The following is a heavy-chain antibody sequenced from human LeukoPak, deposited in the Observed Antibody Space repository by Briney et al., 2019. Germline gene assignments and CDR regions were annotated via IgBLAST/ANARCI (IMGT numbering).Heavy chain of an antibody. CDR1: GFTFSSYW. V-gene: IGHV3-23*01. D-gene: IGHD2/OR15-2a*01. Sequence: PGGSLRLSCAASGFTFSSYWMSWVRHAPGPGMEWVSAISGCCGRTYYADSVKGRFTISRDNSKNTLYLQMNSLRAEATAVYYFAKLLSMTGWYFQDSGQGTLVTVSS. J-gene: IGHJ1*01. CDR2: ISGCCGRT. CDR3: AKLLSMTGWYFQD.